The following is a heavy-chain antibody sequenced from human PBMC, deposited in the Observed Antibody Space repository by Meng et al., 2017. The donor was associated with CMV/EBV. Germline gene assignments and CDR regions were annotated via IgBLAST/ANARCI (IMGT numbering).Heavy chain of an antibody. J-gene: IGHJ4*02. D-gene: IGHD1-26*01. V-gene: IGHV4-59*01. CDR2: IYYSGSI. CDR1: GVSISSYY. Sequence: GSLRLSCTVSGVSISSYYWSWIRQHPGKGLEWIGHIYYSGSINYNPSLKSRVTMSVDTSKNQFSLKLSSVTAADTAVYYCASQYSGTYYREFDYWGQGTLVTVSS. CDR3: ASQYSGTYYREFDY.